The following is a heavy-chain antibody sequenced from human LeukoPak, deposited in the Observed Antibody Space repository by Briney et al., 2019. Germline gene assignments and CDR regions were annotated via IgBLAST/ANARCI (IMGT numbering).Heavy chain of an antibody. CDR1: GGSISGYY. CDR3: ARSPPGWYYDNSGQYYFDT. D-gene: IGHD3-22*01. J-gene: IGHJ4*02. CDR2: ISFTGDT. Sequence: SETLSLTCTVSGGSISGYYWSWIRQSPGKRLEWIAYISFTGDTNYNPSLKSRVTISLDTSKTHFSLTLSSLTAADTAVYYCARSPPGWYYDNSGQYYFDTWGQGALVTVSS. V-gene: IGHV4-59*08.